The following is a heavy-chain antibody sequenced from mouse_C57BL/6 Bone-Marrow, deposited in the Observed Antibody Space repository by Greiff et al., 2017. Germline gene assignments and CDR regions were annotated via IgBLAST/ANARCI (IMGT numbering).Heavy chain of an antibody. D-gene: IGHD2-4*01. CDR1: GYTFTNYW. Sequence: QVQLQQPGAELVKPGASVKLSCKASGYTFTNYWMHWVKQRPGQGLEWIGMMHPNGGSPDYNEKFKSEATLSVDKSSRKAYMELSSLTSEDSAVYYCARSYDYDGYTVGYWGQGTSVTVSS. CDR3: ARSYDYDGYTVGY. V-gene: IGHV1-64*01. J-gene: IGHJ4*01. CDR2: MHPNGGSP.